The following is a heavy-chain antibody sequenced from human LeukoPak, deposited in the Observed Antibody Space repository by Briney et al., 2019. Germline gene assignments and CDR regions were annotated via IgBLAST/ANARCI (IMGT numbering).Heavy chain of an antibody. CDR3: ARDPTVTRSDNWFDP. CDR2: ISGSGGST. Sequence: PGGSLRLSCAASGFTFSSYAMSWVRQAPGKGLEWVSAISGSGGSTYYADSVKGRFTISRDNSKNTLYLQMNSLRAEDTAVYYCARDPTVTRSDNWFDPWGQGTLVTVSS. CDR1: GFTFSSYA. D-gene: IGHD4-17*01. J-gene: IGHJ5*02. V-gene: IGHV3-23*01.